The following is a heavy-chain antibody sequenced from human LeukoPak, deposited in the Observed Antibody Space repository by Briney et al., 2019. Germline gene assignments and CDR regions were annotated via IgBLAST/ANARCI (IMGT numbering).Heavy chain of an antibody. CDR1: VGFFRGYY. Sequence: SETLSLTCAVYVGFFRGYYWSGIRQPPGKGREGIGEINHSGSTNYSPSLKSRVTISVHTSKNQFSLKLSSVTAADTAVYYCARGRGHYGDYQIDYWGQGTLVTVSS. CDR2: INHSGST. D-gene: IGHD4-17*01. J-gene: IGHJ4*02. CDR3: ARGRGHYGDYQIDY. V-gene: IGHV4-34*01.